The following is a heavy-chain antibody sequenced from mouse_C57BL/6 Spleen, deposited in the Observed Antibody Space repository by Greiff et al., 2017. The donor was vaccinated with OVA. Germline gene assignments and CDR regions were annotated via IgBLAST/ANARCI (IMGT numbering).Heavy chain of an antibody. J-gene: IGHJ4*01. Sequence: EVKLMESGGGLVKPGGSLKLSCAASGFTFSDYGMHWVRQAPEKGLEWVAYISSGSSTIYYADTVKGRFTISRDNAKNTLFLQMTSLRSEDTAMYYCAKLGRWATDYWGQGTSVTVSS. CDR1: GFTFSDYG. V-gene: IGHV5-17*01. CDR3: AKLGRWATDY. CDR2: ISSGSSTI. D-gene: IGHD4-1*01.